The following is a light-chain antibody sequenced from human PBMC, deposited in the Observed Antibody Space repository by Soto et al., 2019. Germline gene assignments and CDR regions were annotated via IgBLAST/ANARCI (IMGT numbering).Light chain of an antibody. CDR1: QSLLHSNGYNY. J-gene: IGKJ2*01. Sequence: DIVMTQSPLSLPVTPGEPASISCRSSQSLLHSNGYNYLDWYLQKPGQSPQLLIYLGSNRASGVPDRFSGIGSGTDFTLKISRVEAEDVGVYYCMQALPTPLTFGQGTKLEIK. CDR3: MQALPTPLT. V-gene: IGKV2-28*01. CDR2: LGS.